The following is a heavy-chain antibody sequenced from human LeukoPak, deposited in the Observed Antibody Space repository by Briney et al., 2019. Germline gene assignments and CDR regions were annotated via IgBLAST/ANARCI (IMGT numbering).Heavy chain of an antibody. D-gene: IGHD3-10*01. V-gene: IGHV3-23*01. J-gene: IGHJ4*02. CDR2: INPSSGNT. CDR1: GFTLTNYA. Sequence: GGSLRLSCAASGFTLTNYAMSWVRQAPGKGLEWVSSINPSSGNTYYADSVKGRFTIFGDNSKNTLYLQMNSLRAEDTAVYYCAKGSHYGSGSYFDYWGQGTLVTVSS. CDR3: AKGSHYGSGSYFDY.